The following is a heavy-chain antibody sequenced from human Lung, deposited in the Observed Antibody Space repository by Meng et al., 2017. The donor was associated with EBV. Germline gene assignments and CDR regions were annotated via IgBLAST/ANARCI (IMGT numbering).Heavy chain of an antibody. D-gene: IGHD2-21*02. J-gene: IGHJ4*02. V-gene: IGHV3-30-3*01. CDR2: ITYNGNNK. CDR3: ARGAFGDWPYYFDY. Sequence: RMGCSGVGLVQPGMSLTTSCAASRFNFSSYPIHWVRQAPGKWLECVAVITYNGNNKYYADSVKCRFTLSRDNSMNTLFLQMNSLRAEDTAVYYCARGAFGDWPYYFDYWGQGTLVTVSS. CDR1: RFNFSSYP.